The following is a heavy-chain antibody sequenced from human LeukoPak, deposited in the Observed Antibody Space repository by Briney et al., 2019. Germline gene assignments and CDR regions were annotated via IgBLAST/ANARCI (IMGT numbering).Heavy chain of an antibody. J-gene: IGHJ4*02. CDR1: GGSISSGSNY. CDR2: SYYTGST. D-gene: IGHD3-10*01. CDR3: ATHSSVYGSGSYLHC. Sequence: SETLSLTCTVSGGSISSGSNYWGWIRQPPGKGLEWIGSSYYTGSTYYNPSLKSRVTISVDTSKNQFSLRLSSVTATDTAVYYCATHSSVYGSGSYLHCWGQGTLVTVSS. V-gene: IGHV4-39*01.